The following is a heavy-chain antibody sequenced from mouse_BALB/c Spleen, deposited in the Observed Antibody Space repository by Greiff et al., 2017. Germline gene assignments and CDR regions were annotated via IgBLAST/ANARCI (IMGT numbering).Heavy chain of an antibody. CDR3: ARSLGTFAY. V-gene: IGHV1-14*01. Sequence: EVQLQQSGPELVKPGASVTMSCKASGYTFTSYVMHWVKQKPGQGLEWIGYINPNNGGTIYNQKFKGKATLTVDKSSSTAYMELRSLTSEDTAVYYCARSLGTFAYWGQGTLVTVSA. J-gene: IGHJ3*01. D-gene: IGHD4-1*01. CDR2: INPNNGGT. CDR1: GYTFTSYV.